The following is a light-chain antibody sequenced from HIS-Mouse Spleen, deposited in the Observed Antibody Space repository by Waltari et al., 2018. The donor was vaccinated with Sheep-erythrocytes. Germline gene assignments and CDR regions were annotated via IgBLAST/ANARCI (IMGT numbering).Light chain of an antibody. J-gene: IGLJ2*01. CDR2: EVS. V-gene: IGLV2-14*01. Sequence: QSALTQPASVSGSPGQSITIPCTGTSSDAGGYNYVPWYQQHPGKAPKLMIYEVSNRPSGVSNRFSGSKSGNTASLTISGLQAEDEADYYCSSYTSSSTQVFGGGTKLTVL. CDR3: SSYTSSSTQV. CDR1: SSDAGGYNY.